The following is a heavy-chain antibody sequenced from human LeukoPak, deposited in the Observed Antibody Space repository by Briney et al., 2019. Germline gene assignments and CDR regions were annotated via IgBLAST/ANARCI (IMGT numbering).Heavy chain of an antibody. CDR1: GYSISSGYY. CDR2: IYHSGST. J-gene: IGHJ5*02. V-gene: IGHV4-38-2*01. CDR3: ASGYGSGSYYDEYWFDP. D-gene: IGHD3-10*01. Sequence: SETLSLTCAVFGYSISSGYYWGWIRQPPGKGLEWIGSIYHSGSTYYNPSLKSRVTISVDTSKNQFSLKLSSVTAADTAVYYCASGYGSGSYYDEYWFDPWGQGTLVTVSS.